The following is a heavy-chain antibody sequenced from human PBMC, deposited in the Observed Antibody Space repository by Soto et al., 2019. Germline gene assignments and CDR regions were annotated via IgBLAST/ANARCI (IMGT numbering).Heavy chain of an antibody. CDR1: GGSFSGYY. Sequence: QVQLQQWGAGLLKPSETLSLTCAVYGGSFSGYYWSWIRQPPGKGLEWIGEINHSGSTNYNPSLKSRVTISVDTSKNQFSLKLRSVTAADTAVYYCARWGIAAGGYFDLWGRGTLVTVSS. CDR3: ARWGIAAGGYFDL. J-gene: IGHJ2*01. D-gene: IGHD6-13*01. V-gene: IGHV4-34*01. CDR2: INHSGST.